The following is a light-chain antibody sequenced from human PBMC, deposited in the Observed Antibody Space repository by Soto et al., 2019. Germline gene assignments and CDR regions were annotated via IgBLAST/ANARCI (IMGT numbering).Light chain of an antibody. CDR3: QQYNKWPQT. V-gene: IGKV3-15*01. CDR2: GAS. CDR1: QSVATN. Sequence: EAVLTQSPATLSVFPGERATLSCRASQSVATNLAWYQQRPGQAPRLLIYGASKRAIGLPARFSGSGSGTEFTLTITSLKSEDFAVYYCQQYNKWPQTFGQGTKVDIK. J-gene: IGKJ1*01.